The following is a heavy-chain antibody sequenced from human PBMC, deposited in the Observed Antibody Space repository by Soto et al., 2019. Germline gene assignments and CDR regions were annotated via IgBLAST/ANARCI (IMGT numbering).Heavy chain of an antibody. J-gene: IGHJ6*02. CDR2: IWYDGSNK. D-gene: IGHD3-10*01. Sequence: QVQLVESGGGVVQPGRSLRLSCAASGFTFSSYGMHWARQAPGKGLEWVAVIWYDGSNKYYADSVKGRFTISRDNSKNTLYLQMNSLRAEDTAVYDCARDTARAMVRIYYGMDVWGQGTTVTVSS. CDR1: GFTFSSYG. V-gene: IGHV3-33*01. CDR3: ARDTARAMVRIYYGMDV.